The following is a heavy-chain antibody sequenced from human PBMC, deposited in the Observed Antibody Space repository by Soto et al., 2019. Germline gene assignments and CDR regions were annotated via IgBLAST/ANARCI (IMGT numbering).Heavy chain of an antibody. V-gene: IGHV4-34*01. J-gene: IGHJ5*02. CDR2: INHSGRT. CDR3: ARGPPYSKSYYIVRRYRFDP. D-gene: IGHD3-10*01. Sequence: QVQLQQWGAGLLKPSETLSLTCAVSGGSYSDYYWTWVRQPPGKGLEWIGEINHSGRTNYNPSLKGRVTISEDTSKNQFSLKLTSVTAADTAVYYCARGPPYSKSYYIVRRYRFDPWGQGTLVTVSS. CDR1: GGSYSDYY.